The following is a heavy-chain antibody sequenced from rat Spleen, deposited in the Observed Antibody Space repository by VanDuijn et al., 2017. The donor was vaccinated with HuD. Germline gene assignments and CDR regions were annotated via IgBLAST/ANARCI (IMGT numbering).Heavy chain of an antibody. Sequence: EVQLVESGGGLVQPGRSLKLSCVASGFTFNNYWMTWIRQAPGKGLEWVASITDTGGGTYYPDSVKGRFTISRDNAKSTLYLQMDSLRSEDTATYYCAKAVYSSFAYWGQGTLVTVSS. CDR3: AKAVYSSFAY. CDR1: GFTFNNYW. CDR2: ITDTGGGT. D-gene: IGHD1-2*01. V-gene: IGHV5-31*01. J-gene: IGHJ3*01.